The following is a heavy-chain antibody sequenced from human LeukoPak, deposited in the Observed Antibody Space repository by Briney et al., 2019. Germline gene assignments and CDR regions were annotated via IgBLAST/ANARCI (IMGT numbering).Heavy chain of an antibody. Sequence: GASVKVSCKASGYTFTSYGISWVRQAPGQGLEWMGCISAYNGNTNYAQKLRGRVTMTTDTSTSTAYMELRSLRSDDTAVYYCARVGALIVVVPGFGWFDPWGEGNLVTVSS. CDR3: ARVGALIVVVPGFGWFDP. J-gene: IGHJ5*02. V-gene: IGHV1-18*01. CDR2: ISAYNGNT. D-gene: IGHD3-22*01. CDR1: GYTFTSYG.